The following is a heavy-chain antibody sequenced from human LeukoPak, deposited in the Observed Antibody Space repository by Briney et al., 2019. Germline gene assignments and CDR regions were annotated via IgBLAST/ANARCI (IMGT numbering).Heavy chain of an antibody. V-gene: IGHV4-61*01. Sequence: SETLSLTCTVSGGSISSSSYYWSWIRQPPGKGLEWIGYIYYSGSTNYNPSLKSRVTISVDTSKNQFSLKPSSVTAADTAVYYCAGSTSDIAAAGTNWFDPWGQGTLVTVSS. J-gene: IGHJ5*02. CDR2: IYYSGST. D-gene: IGHD6-13*01. CDR3: AGSTSDIAAAGTNWFDP. CDR1: GGSISSSSYY.